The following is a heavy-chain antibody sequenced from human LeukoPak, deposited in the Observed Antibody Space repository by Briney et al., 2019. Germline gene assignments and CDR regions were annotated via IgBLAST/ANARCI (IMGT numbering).Heavy chain of an antibody. V-gene: IGHV3-21*01. CDR2: ISSSSSYI. D-gene: IGHD6-13*01. CDR3: ATLTAANNWFDP. CDR1: GFTFSSYS. Sequence: GGSLRLSCAASGFTFSSYSMNWVRQAPGKGLEWVSSISSSSSYIYYADSVKGRFTISRDNAKNSLYLQMISLRAEDTAVYYCATLTAANNWFDPWGQGTLVTVSS. J-gene: IGHJ5*02.